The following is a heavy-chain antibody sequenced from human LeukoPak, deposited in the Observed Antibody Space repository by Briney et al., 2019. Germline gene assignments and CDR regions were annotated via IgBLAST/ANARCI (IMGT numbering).Heavy chain of an antibody. D-gene: IGHD6-13*01. Sequence: GASAKVSCKASGGTFSSYAISWVRQAPGQGLEWMGGIIPIFGTANYAQKFQGRVTITADESTSTAYMELSSLRSEDTAVYYCARFSSSWTPRGDYWGQGTLVTVSS. CDR1: GGTFSSYA. V-gene: IGHV1-69*13. J-gene: IGHJ4*02. CDR3: ARFSSSWTPRGDY. CDR2: IIPIFGTA.